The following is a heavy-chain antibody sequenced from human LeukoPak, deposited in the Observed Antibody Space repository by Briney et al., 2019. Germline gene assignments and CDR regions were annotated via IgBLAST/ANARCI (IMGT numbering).Heavy chain of an antibody. V-gene: IGHV4-34*01. J-gene: IGHJ5*02. D-gene: IGHD5-12*01. CDR3: ARARSGYGFDP. Sequence: SETLSLTCAVYGGSFSGYYWSWIRQPPGKGLEWIGEINHSGSTNYNPSLKSRVTISVDTSNNQFSLKLSSVTAADPAVYYCARARSGYGFDPWGQGTLVTVSS. CDR2: INHSGST. CDR1: GGSFSGYY.